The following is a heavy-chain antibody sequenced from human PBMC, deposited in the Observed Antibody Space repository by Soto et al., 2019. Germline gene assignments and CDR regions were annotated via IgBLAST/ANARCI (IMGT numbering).Heavy chain of an antibody. CDR3: AREGERNPETIRRSGYRLPYYYYYYMDV. CDR1: GFTFSSYA. CDR2: ISSNGGST. J-gene: IGHJ6*03. V-gene: IGHV3-64*01. Sequence: GGSLRLSCAASGFTFSSYAMHWVRQAPGKGLEYVSAISSNGGSTYYANSVKGRFTISRDNSKNTLYLQMGSLRAEDMAVYYCAREGERNPETIRRSGYRLPYYYYYYMDVWGKRTTVTVSS. D-gene: IGHD3-3*01.